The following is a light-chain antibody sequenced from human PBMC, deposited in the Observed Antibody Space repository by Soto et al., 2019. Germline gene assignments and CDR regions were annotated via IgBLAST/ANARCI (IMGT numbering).Light chain of an antibody. Sequence: QSVLTQPPSVSGAPGQRVTIACSGSTSNIGSNYDVHWYQQLPGAAPKLLIYGNNNRPSGVPSRFSASKSGTSASLAITGLQAEDEADYYCQSYDSSLSAYVFGTGTKLTVL. V-gene: IGLV1-40*01. CDR3: QSYDSSLSAYV. J-gene: IGLJ1*01. CDR2: GNN. CDR1: TSNIGSNYD.